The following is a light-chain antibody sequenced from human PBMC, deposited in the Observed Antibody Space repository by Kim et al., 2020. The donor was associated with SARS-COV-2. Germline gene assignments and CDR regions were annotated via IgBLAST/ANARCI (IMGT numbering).Light chain of an antibody. CDR2: DAS. CDR1: QNVISTY. Sequence: SPGERATPSCRARQNVISTYLAWYHQNPGQAPRLLIYDASTRATGIPDRFSGSGSGTEFTLPISRLEPEDFAVYYCQHYGGLPPYTFGQGTKLEI. V-gene: IGKV3-20*01. CDR3: QHYGGLPPYT. J-gene: IGKJ2*01.